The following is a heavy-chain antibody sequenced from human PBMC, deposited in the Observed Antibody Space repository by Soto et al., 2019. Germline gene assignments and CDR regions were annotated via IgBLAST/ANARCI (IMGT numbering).Heavy chain of an antibody. V-gene: IGHV1-58*01. CDR2: IVVGSGNT. CDR1: GFTFTSSA. CDR3: ARVEGLYCSSTSCYGDWFDP. D-gene: IGHD2-2*01. Sequence: SVKVSCKASGFTFTSSAVQWVRQARGQRLEWIGWIVVGSGNTNYAQKFQERVTITRDMSTSTAYMELRSLRSDDTAVYYCARVEGLYCSSTSCYGDWFDPWGQGTLVTVSS. J-gene: IGHJ5*02.